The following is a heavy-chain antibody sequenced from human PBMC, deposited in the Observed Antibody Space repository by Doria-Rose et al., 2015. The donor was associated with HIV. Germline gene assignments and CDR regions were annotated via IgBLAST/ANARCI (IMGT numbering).Heavy chain of an antibody. CDR3: ARDAGDYNFWSGYYSRYWYFDL. CDR2: IKQDGSEK. V-gene: IGHV3-7*01. J-gene: IGHJ2*01. Sequence: GKWLEWVANIKQDGSEKYYVDSLKGRSTISRDNAKNSLYLQMNSLRAEDTAVYYCARDAGDYNFWSGYYSRYWYFDLWGRGTRGTVSS. D-gene: IGHD3-3*01.